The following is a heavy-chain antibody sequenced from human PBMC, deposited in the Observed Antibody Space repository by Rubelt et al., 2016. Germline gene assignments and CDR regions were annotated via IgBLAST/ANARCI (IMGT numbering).Heavy chain of an antibody. CDR3: ARAASTVTTLLDLGY. V-gene: IGHV1-46*01. CDR1: GYTFTSYY. CDR2: INPSGGGT. D-gene: IGHD4-17*01. Sequence: QVQLVQSGAEVKKPGASVKVSCKASGYTFTSYYMHWVRQAPGQGLEWMGIINPSGGGTTYAQKFQGRVTMTRDTSTSTVYMELSSRGSGDTAVYYCARAASTVTTLLDLGYWGQGTLVTVSS. J-gene: IGHJ4*02.